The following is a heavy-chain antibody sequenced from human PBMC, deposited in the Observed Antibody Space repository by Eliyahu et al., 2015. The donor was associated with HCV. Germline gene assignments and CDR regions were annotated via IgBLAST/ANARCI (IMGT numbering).Heavy chain of an antibody. J-gene: IGHJ4*02. V-gene: IGHV3-33*01. CDR2: IWYDGSNK. CDR3: ARGDYDYVWGSYRPFDY. Sequence: QVQLVESGGGVVQPGRSLRLSCAASGFTFSXXGXXWVRQAPGKGLEWVAVIWYDGSNKYYADSVKGRFTISRDNSKNTLYLQMNSLRAEDTAVYYCARGDYDYVWGSYRPFDYWGQGTLVTVSS. D-gene: IGHD3-16*02. CDR1: GFTFSXXG.